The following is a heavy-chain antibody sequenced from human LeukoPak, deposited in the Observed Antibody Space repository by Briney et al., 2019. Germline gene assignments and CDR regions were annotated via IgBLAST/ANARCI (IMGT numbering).Heavy chain of an antibody. J-gene: IGHJ4*02. CDR3: AKDVAVAGTYYFDY. CDR1: GFTFNNFA. CDR2: ISGSGDSK. V-gene: IGHV3-23*01. Sequence: GGSLRLSCAASGFTFNNFAMNWVRQAPGKGLQWVSVISGSGDSKVYAESVKGRITISRDNSKNTLYLQMDSLRAEDTAVYYCAKDVAVAGTYYFDYWGQGTLVTVSS. D-gene: IGHD6-19*01.